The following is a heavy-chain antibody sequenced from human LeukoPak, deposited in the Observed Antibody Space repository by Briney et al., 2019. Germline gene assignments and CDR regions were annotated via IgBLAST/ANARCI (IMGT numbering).Heavy chain of an antibody. V-gene: IGHV3-30*02. CDR1: GFTFSSYG. J-gene: IGHJ3*02. CDR3: AKDDLRYSSSWSGAFDI. CDR2: IRYDGSNK. D-gene: IGHD6-13*01. Sequence: PGGSLRLSCAASGFTFSSYGMHWVRQAPGKGLEWVAFIRYDGSNKYYADSVKGRFTISRDNSKNTLYLQMNSLRAEDRAVYYCAKDDLRYSSSWSGAFDIWGQGTMVTVSS.